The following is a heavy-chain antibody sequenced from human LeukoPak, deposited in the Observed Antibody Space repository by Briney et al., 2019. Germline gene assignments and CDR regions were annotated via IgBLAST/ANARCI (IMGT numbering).Heavy chain of an antibody. CDR1: GFTFSSYG. CDR2: IWYDGSNK. V-gene: IGHV3-33*01. J-gene: IGHJ4*02. Sequence: GRSLRLSCAASGFTFSSYGMHWVRQAPGKGLEWVAVIWYDGSNKYYADSVKGRFTISRDNSKNTLYLQMNSLRAEDTAAYYCASSYSSSWYNYWGQGTLVTVSS. CDR3: ASSYSSSWYNY. D-gene: IGHD6-13*01.